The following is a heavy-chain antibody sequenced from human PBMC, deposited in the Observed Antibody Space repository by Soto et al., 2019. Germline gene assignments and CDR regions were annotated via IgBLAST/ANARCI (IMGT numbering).Heavy chain of an antibody. Sequence: ETLSLTCSVSGGSISPYYWAWIRQSPGKGLEWIGYIYYSGTTSYNPSLKSRVTLSLETSKSQFSLRLASVTASDTAVYYCARLGAHYQSLDPWGQGTLVTVSS. D-gene: IGHD2-2*01. V-gene: IGHV4-59*08. CDR2: IYYSGTT. CDR3: ARLGAHYQSLDP. J-gene: IGHJ5*02. CDR1: GGSISPYY.